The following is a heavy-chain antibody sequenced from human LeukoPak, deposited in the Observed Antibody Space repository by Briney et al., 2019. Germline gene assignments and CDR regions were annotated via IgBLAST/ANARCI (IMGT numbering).Heavy chain of an antibody. CDR3: AKGLPGGSYASFRY. J-gene: IGHJ1*01. CDR2: ISSSGINI. Sequence: SGGSLRLSCAASGFTFSSYDMTWVRRAPGKGLEWVSTISSSGINIYYADSVKGRFTISRDNSKNTLFLQMNSLRAEDTAVYFCAKGLPGGSYASFRYWGQGTLVTVSS. V-gene: IGHV3-23*01. CDR1: GFTFSSYD. D-gene: IGHD1-26*01.